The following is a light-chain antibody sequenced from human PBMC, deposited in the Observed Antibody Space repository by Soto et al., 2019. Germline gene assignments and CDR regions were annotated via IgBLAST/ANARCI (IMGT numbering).Light chain of an antibody. V-gene: IGKV3-15*01. Sequence: SAGERATLSCRASQSVSSNLAWYQQKPGQAPRLLIYGASTRATGIPARFSGSGSGTEFTLTISSLQSEDFAVYYCQQYNNWPLTFGQGTRREIK. J-gene: IGKJ5*01. CDR2: GAS. CDR1: QSVSSN. CDR3: QQYNNWPLT.